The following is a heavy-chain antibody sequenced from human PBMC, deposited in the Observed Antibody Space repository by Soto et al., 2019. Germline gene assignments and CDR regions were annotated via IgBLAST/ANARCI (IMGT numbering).Heavy chain of an antibody. CDR3: ARTGQQWLVSWFDP. CDR2: IYHSGST. D-gene: IGHD6-19*01. V-gene: IGHV4-4*02. Sequence: SETLSLTCAVSGVSISSSNWWSWVRQPPGKGLEWIGEIYHSGSTYYNPSLKSRVTISVDRSKNQFSLKLSSVTAADTAVYYCARTGQQWLVSWFDPWGQGTLVTVSS. CDR1: GVSISSSNW. J-gene: IGHJ5*02.